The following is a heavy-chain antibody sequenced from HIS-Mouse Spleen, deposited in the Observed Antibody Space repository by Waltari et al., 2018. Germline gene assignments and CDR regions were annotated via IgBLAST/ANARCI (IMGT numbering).Heavy chain of an antibody. J-gene: IGHJ5*02. D-gene: IGHD2-15*01. Sequence: WIGSIYYSGSTYYNPSLKSRVTISVDTSKNQFSLKLSSVTAADTAVYYCARASIEYCSGGSCYSAGWFDPWGQGTLVTVSS. V-gene: IGHV4-39*07. CDR3: ARASIEYCSGGSCYSAGWFDP. CDR2: IYYSGST.